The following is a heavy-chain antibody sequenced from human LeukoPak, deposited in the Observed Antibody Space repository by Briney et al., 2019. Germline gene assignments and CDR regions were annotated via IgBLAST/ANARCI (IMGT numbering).Heavy chain of an antibody. J-gene: IGHJ3*02. D-gene: IGHD3-10*01. CDR3: ARDYYGSGSYYAFDI. CDR1: GYTFTGYY. Sequence: ASVKVSCKASGYTFTGYYMHWVRQAPGQGLEWMRRINPNSGGTNYAQKFQGRVTMTRDTSISTAYMELSRLRSDDTAVYYCARDYYGSGSYYAFDIWGQGTMVTVSS. CDR2: INPNSGGT. V-gene: IGHV1-2*06.